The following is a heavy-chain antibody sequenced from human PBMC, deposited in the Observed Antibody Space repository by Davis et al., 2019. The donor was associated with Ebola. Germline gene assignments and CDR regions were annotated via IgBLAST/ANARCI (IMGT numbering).Heavy chain of an antibody. CDR2: ISGSGGST. D-gene: IGHD4-17*01. V-gene: IGHV3-23*01. J-gene: IGHJ4*02. CDR3: ARHDYGDSHFDY. Sequence: GKSLKISCAASGFTFSSYAMSWVRQAPGKGLEWVSAISGSGGSTYYADSVKGRFTISRDNSKNTLYLQMNSLRAEDTAVYYCARHDYGDSHFDYWGQGTLVTVSS. CDR1: GFTFSSYA.